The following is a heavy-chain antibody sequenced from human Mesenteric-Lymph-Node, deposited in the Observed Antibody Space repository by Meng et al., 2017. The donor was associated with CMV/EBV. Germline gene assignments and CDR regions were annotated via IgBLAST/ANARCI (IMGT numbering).Heavy chain of an antibody. CDR3: ARGLRYCSSTSCYPDALDI. CDR1: GFTFSSYA. J-gene: IGHJ3*02. Sequence: GESLKISCAASGFTFSSYAMSWVRQAAGKGLEWVAYIRRGGSGTYYVDSVKGRFTISRDNAKNSLYLQMNSLRGEDTAVYYRARGLRYCSSTSCYPDALDIWGQGTMVTVSS. CDR2: IRRGGSGT. V-gene: IGHV3-7*01. D-gene: IGHD2-2*01.